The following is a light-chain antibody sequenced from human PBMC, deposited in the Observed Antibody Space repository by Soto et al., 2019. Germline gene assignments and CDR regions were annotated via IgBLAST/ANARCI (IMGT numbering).Light chain of an antibody. CDR3: QQSYSTPHT. Sequence: DIQMTQSPCSLSASVGDRVTITCRASQSISSYLNWYQQKPRKAPKLLIYAASSLQSGVPSRFSGSGSGTDFTLTISSLQPEDFATYYCQQSYSTPHTFGGGIKVEIK. J-gene: IGKJ4*01. CDR2: AAS. CDR1: QSISSY. V-gene: IGKV1-39*01.